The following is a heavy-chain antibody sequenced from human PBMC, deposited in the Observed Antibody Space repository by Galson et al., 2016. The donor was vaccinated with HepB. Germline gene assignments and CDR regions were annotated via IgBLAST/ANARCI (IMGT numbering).Heavy chain of an antibody. CDR2: IHTGSGDT. CDR3: GRDLFSATAATN. Sequence: SVKVSCKASGYTFTSNPIHWVRQAPGQSPERMGRIHTGSGDTEYSETFQDRLTITRDTSTTTAYMELSNLRPEDTAIYYCGRDLFSATAATNWGQGTLVTVS. J-gene: IGHJ4*02. CDR1: GYTFTSNP. D-gene: IGHD3-10*01. V-gene: IGHV1-3*04.